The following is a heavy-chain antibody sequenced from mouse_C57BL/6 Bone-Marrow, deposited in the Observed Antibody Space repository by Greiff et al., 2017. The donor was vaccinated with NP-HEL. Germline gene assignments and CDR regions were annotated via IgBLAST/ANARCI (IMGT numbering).Heavy chain of an antibody. V-gene: IGHV1-54*01. D-gene: IGHD1-1*01. CDR2: INPGSGGT. Sequence: VQLQQSGAELVRPGTSVKVSCKASGYAFTNYLIEWVKQRPGQGLEWIGVINPGSGGTNYNEKFKGKATMTADKSSSTAYMQLSSLSSEDSAVYFCARSYYGSRGFAYWGQGTLVTVSA. J-gene: IGHJ3*01. CDR3: ARSYYGSRGFAY. CDR1: GYAFTNYL.